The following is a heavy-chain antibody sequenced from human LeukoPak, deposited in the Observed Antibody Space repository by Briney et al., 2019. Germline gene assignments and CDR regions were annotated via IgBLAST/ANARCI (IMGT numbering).Heavy chain of an antibody. CDR3: ASSDRYCTNGVCYYNWFDP. D-gene: IGHD2-8*01. V-gene: IGHV1-18*01. CDR1: GYTFTSYG. CDR2: ISAYNGNT. Sequence: GASVKVSCKASGYTFTSYGISWVRQAPGQGLEWMGWISAYNGNTNYAQKLQGRVTMTTDTSTSTAYMELRSPRSDDTAVYYCASSDRYCTNGVCYYNWFDPWGQGTLVTVSS. J-gene: IGHJ5*02.